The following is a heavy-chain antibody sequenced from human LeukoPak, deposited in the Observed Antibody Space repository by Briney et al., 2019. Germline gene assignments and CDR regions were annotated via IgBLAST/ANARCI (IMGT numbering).Heavy chain of an antibody. CDR1: GGSISTYY. J-gene: IGHJ3*02. CDR2: IYYSGST. V-gene: IGHV4-59*01. D-gene: IGHD3-22*01. CDR3: ARVWGVTDFYDSRGAFDI. Sequence: SETLSLTCTVSGGSISTYYWSWIRQPPGKGLEWISYIYYSGSTNYNPSLKSRVSISVDTSKNQFSLKLNSVTAADTAVYYCARVWGVTDFYDSRGAFDIWGQGTMVTVSS.